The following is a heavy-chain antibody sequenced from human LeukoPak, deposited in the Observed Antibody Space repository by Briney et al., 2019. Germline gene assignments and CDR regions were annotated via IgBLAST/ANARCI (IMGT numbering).Heavy chain of an antibody. CDR2: ITSSGGST. V-gene: IGHV3-23*01. CDR1: GFTFSSYA. CDR3: AKDKLIAAAGYYFDY. Sequence: RPGGSLRLPCAASGFTFSSYAMTWVRQAPGKGLEWVSTITSSGGSTYYADSVKGRFTISRDNSKNTLYLQMNSLRAEDTAVYYCAKDKLIAAAGYYFDYWGQGTLVTVSS. D-gene: IGHD6-13*01. J-gene: IGHJ4*02.